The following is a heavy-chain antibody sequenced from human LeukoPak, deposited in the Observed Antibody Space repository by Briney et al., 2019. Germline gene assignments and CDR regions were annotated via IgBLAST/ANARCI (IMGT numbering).Heavy chain of an antibody. Sequence: GGPVTLFCGPWGFPHRTYQMMRPRGSRGGTRVGVSYIVTLNSTILYVHSVKGPFTVSRDDDKGSLYLQMSSLRAEDTAVYYCARTLYDLRGQRLIPGLDHWGQGTLVTVSS. CDR3: ARTLYDLRGQRLIPGLDH. CDR1: GFPHRTYQ. J-gene: IGHJ4*02. V-gene: IGHV3-48*03. D-gene: IGHD6-25*01. CDR2: IVTLNSTI.